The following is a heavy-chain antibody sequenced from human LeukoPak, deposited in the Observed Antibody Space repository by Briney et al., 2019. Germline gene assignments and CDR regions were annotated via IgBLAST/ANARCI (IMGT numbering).Heavy chain of an antibody. Sequence: ASVKVSCKASGYTFTNFYMHWVRQAPGQGLEWMGIINPSVGSISYAQVFQGRVTITRDTSTSTVYMELSGLRSEDTAVYYCARAALGDYFYMDVWGKGTTVTVSS. J-gene: IGHJ6*03. V-gene: IGHV1-46*01. CDR1: GYTFTNFY. CDR2: INPSVGSI. CDR3: ARAALGDYFYMDV. D-gene: IGHD3-16*01.